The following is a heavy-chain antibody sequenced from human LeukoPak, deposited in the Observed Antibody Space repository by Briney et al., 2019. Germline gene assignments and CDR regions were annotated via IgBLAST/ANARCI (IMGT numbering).Heavy chain of an antibody. CDR2: INHSGST. V-gene: IGHV4-34*01. J-gene: IGHJ4*02. CDR1: GGSFSGYY. CDR3: ARDIGVVAAYDY. Sequence: SETLSLTCAVYGGSFSGYYWSWIRQPPGKGLEWIGEINHSGSTNYNPSLKSRVTISVDTSKNQFSLKLSSVTAADTAVYYCARDIGVVAAYDYWGQGTLVTVSS. D-gene: IGHD2-15*01.